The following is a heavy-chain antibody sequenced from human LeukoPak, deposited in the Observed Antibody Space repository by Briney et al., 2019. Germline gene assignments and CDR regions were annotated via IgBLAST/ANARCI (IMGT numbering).Heavy chain of an antibody. J-gene: IGHJ4*02. Sequence: GGSLRLSCAAPGFTFSSYAMSWVRQAPGKGLEWVSAISGSGGSTYYADSVKGRFTISRDNSKNTLYLQMNSLRAEDTAVYYCASSLPPSGYSSSWPRGALGYWGQGTLVTVSS. D-gene: IGHD6-13*01. CDR3: ASSLPPSGYSSSWPRGALGY. CDR2: ISGSGGST. CDR1: GFTFSSYA. V-gene: IGHV3-23*01.